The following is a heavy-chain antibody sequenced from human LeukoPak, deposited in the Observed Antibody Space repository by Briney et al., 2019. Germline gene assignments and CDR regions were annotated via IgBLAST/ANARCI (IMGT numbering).Heavy chain of an antibody. CDR1: GFTFSNAW. V-gene: IGHV3-15*07. Sequence: GVSLRLSCAASGFTFSNAWMNWVRQAPGKGLEWVGRIKSKTDGGTTDYVAPVKGRFTISRDDSKNTLYLQVNSLKTEDTAVYYCTTTCSGGSCLRYWGQGTLVTVSS. J-gene: IGHJ4*02. D-gene: IGHD2-15*01. CDR2: IKSKTDGGTT. CDR3: TTTCSGGSCLRY.